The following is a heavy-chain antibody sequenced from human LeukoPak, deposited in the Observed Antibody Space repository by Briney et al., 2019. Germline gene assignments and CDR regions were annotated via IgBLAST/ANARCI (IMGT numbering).Heavy chain of an antibody. J-gene: IGHJ4*02. D-gene: IGHD5-12*01. V-gene: IGHV4-31*03. CDR1: GVSLSSGAYY. Sequence: SQTLSLTCTVSGVSLSSGAYYWSWIRQHPGKGLEYIGDIYYSGSTYYNPSLKSRVTISLDTSKNQFSLRLSSVTAADTAVFYCARALKGLGYLFDYWGQGSLVTVSS. CDR3: ARALKGLGYLFDY. CDR2: IYYSGST.